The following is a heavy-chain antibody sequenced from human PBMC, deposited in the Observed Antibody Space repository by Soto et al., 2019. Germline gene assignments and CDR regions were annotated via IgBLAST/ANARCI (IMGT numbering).Heavy chain of an antibody. J-gene: IGHJ5*01. Sequence: XETLSLTCTVAGCSISNYYWTWIRQPAGKGLEWIGRIYTSGSTNYNPSLKSRVTLSVDTSKNQFSLKLSSVTAADTALYYCARKTTYSSSWFDYWGQGTLVTVSS. D-gene: IGHD2-2*01. V-gene: IGHV4-4*07. CDR2: IYTSGST. CDR3: ARKTTYSSSWFDY. CDR1: GCSISNYY.